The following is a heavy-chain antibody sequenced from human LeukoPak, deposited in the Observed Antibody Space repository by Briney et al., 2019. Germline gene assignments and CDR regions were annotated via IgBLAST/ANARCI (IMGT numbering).Heavy chain of an antibody. Sequence: PGGSLRLSCAASGFTFSSYLMSWVRQAPGKGLEWVANIKQDGSEKYYVDSVKGRFTISRDNAKDSLYLQMNSLRAEDTAVYYCARAPDILTGYYSVSLSYWGQGTLVTVSS. D-gene: IGHD3-9*01. CDR2: IKQDGSEK. CDR1: GFTFSSYL. CDR3: ARAPDILTGYYSVSLSY. V-gene: IGHV3-7*01. J-gene: IGHJ4*02.